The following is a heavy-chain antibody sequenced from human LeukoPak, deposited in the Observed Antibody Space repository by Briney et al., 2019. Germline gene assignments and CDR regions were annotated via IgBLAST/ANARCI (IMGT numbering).Heavy chain of an antibody. Sequence: SETLSLTCTVSGGSISSSGYYWSWIRQPAGKGLEWIGRIYTSGSTNYNPSLKSRVTISVDTSKNQFSLKLSSVTAADTAVYYCARDGGWTVTYYYYMDVWGKGTTVTVSS. J-gene: IGHJ6*03. D-gene: IGHD4-11*01. CDR3: ARDGGWTVTYYYYMDV. CDR2: IYTSGST. CDR1: GGSISSSGYY. V-gene: IGHV4-61*02.